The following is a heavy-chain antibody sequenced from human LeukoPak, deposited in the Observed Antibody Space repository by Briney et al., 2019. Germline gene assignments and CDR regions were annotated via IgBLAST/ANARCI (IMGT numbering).Heavy chain of an antibody. V-gene: IGHV4-59*01. Sequence: PSETLALTCNVSGGSMSSYYWSWIRQSPGKGLEWIGYIYYSGTTNYNPSLKSRVTISVDTSKNQFSLKLSPVTAADTAVYYCARGQTYDDFWGQRTLVTVSS. CDR3: ARGQTYDDF. J-gene: IGHJ4*02. CDR2: IYYSGTT. CDR1: GGSMSSYY. D-gene: IGHD3-16*01.